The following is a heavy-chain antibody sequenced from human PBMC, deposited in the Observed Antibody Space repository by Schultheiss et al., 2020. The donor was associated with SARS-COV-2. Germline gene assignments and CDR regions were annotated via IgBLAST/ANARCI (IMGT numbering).Heavy chain of an antibody. CDR1: GGTFSSYA. CDR2: IIPIFGTA. D-gene: IGHD3-10*01. V-gene: IGHV1-69*13. J-gene: IGHJ4*02. Sequence: SVKVSCKASGGTFSSYAISWVRQAPGQGLEWMGGIIPIFGTANYAQKFQGRVTITADESTSTAYMELRSLRSDDTAVYYCARDQALVRGVFGYWGQGTLVTVSS. CDR3: ARDQALVRGVFGY.